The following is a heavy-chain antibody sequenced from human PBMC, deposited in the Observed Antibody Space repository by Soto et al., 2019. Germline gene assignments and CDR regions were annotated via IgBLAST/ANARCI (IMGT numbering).Heavy chain of an antibody. CDR2: IYSVGST. CDR1: GFTVSNNY. V-gene: IGHV3-53*01. J-gene: IGHJ4*02. Sequence: EVQLVESGGGLIQPGGSLRLSCAASGFTVSNNYMSWVRQAPGKGLEWVSLIYSVGSTYYADSVKGRFTISRDNSKNTLYLKMNSLRAEDTAVYYCARALPPGWEIRGGYFDYWGQGTLVTVSS. CDR3: ARALPPGWEIRGGYFDY. D-gene: IGHD1-26*01.